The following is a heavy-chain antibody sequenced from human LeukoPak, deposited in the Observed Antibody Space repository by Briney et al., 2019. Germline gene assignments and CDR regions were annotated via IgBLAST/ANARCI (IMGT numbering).Heavy chain of an antibody. CDR2: INQDGREK. Sequence: GGSLRLSCAASGFTFNSHWMSWVRQAPGKGLEWVANINQDGREKYYMDSVKGRFTISRDNAKNSLYLQMNSLRAEDTAVYYCARDGTAAGLYFDSWGQGTLVTVSS. V-gene: IGHV3-7*01. CDR1: GFTFNSHW. J-gene: IGHJ4*02. D-gene: IGHD6-13*01. CDR3: ARDGTAAGLYFDS.